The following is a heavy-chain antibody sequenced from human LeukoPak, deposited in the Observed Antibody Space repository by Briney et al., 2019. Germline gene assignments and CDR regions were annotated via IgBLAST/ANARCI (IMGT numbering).Heavy chain of an antibody. CDR3: ARLKLHYYGSGSYAFDV. J-gene: IGHJ3*01. D-gene: IGHD3-10*01. V-gene: IGHV4-59*08. Sequence: SETLSLTCTVSGGSISSYYWSWIRQPPGKGLEWIGNIHYRGSTNYTPSFKSRVTMSVDTSKTQFSLRLTSVTAADTAMYFCARLKLHYYGSGSYAFDVWGQGKMVAVSS. CDR2: IHYRGST. CDR1: GGSISSYY.